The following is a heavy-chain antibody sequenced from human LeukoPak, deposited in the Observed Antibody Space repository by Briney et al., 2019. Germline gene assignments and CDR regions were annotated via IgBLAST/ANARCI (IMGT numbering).Heavy chain of an antibody. CDR3: AKDGSSGFFLLGREIDY. Sequence: PGGSLRLSCAASGFTFSSYAMSWVRQAPGKGLEWVSVISGSGGSTYYADSVKGRFTISRDNSKNTLYLQMNSLRAEDTAVYYCAKDGSSGFFLLGREIDYWGQGTLVTVSS. V-gene: IGHV3-23*01. CDR1: GFTFSSYA. D-gene: IGHD3-22*01. CDR2: ISGSGGST. J-gene: IGHJ4*02.